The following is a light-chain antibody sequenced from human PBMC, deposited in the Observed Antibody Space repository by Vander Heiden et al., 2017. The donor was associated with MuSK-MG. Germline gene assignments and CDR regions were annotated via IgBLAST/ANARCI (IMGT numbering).Light chain of an antibody. CDR1: QNVSGH. CDR3: QQYKNWPET. Sequence: IFIPHSPATLSGSTGERATLSCRASQNVSGHLAWYQQRPGQGPRLLIYAASTRATGIPGRFSGGGSGAEFTLTISSRQSEDFAIYYCQQYKNWPETFGQGTKVEIK. J-gene: IGKJ1*01. V-gene: IGKV3-15*01. CDR2: AAS.